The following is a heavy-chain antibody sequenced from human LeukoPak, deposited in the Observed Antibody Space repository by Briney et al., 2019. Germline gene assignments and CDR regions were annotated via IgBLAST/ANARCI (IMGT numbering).Heavy chain of an antibody. J-gene: IGHJ4*02. V-gene: IGHV4-34*01. D-gene: IGHD6-19*01. CDR1: GVAFSNYY. Sequence: SETLSLTCAVSGVAFSNYYWSWVRQSPTKGLEWIGEINHSGYTNYNPSLRSRFTISIDTSKNQFSLMVTSVTAADTGVYYCTRAVAGHPDWGQGTLVTVAS. CDR2: INHSGYT. CDR3: TRAVAGHPD.